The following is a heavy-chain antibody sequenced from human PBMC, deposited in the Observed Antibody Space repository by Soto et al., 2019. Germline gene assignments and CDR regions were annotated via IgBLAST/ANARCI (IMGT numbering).Heavy chain of an antibody. CDR3: AKGGKMSY. Sequence: EVQLLESGGGLVQPGGSLRLSCAASGFTFNGNAMTWFRQAPGKGLEWVSSISGSVGSTYYADSVKGRFTISRDNSMSTLYLQMISLRAEDTALYYCAKGGKMSYWGQGTLVTVSS. CDR1: GFTFNGNA. V-gene: IGHV3-23*01. D-gene: IGHD3-16*01. CDR2: ISGSVGST. J-gene: IGHJ4*02.